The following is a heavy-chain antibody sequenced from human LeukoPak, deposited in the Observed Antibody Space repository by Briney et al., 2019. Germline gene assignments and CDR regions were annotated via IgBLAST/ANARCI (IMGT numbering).Heavy chain of an antibody. D-gene: IGHD2-2*01. CDR1: GFTFSSHA. J-gene: IGHJ4*02. CDR2: ISYDGSNK. CDR3: ARGTLDCSDATSCYEDY. V-gene: IGHV3-30-3*01. Sequence: GRSLRLSCVASGFTFSSHAMHWVRQAPGKGLEWVAVISYDGSNKYYADSVKGRFTISRDNAKNSLSLQMKSLRVEDTAVYYCARGTLDCSDATSCYEDYWGQGTLVTVSS.